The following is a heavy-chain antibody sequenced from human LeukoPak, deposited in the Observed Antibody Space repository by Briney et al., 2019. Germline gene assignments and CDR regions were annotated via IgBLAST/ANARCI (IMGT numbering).Heavy chain of an antibody. CDR1: GYSFTDYY. CDR3: ARGGHYSSYSMDV. CDR2: INPDSGGT. J-gene: IGHJ6*03. Sequence: ASVKVSCKASGYSFTDYYMHWVRQAPGQGLESMGWINPDSGGTNYPQKFQGRVTMTRDTSISTAYMELSRLRSDDTAVYYCARGGHYSSYSMDVWGKGTTVTVSS. V-gene: IGHV1-2*02.